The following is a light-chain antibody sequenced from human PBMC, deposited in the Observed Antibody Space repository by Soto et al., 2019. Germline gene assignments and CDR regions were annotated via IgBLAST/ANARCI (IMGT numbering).Light chain of an antibody. CDR1: SSDVGAYNY. CDR2: DVT. Sequence: QSVLTQPASVSGSPGQSITISCTGSSSDVGAYNYVSWYQHHPDKAPKLVIYDVTNRPSGVSNRFSGSKSGNTASLTISGLQAEDEADYYCTSYTTSRTLVFGGGTQLT. CDR3: TSYTTSRTLV. V-gene: IGLV2-14*03. J-gene: IGLJ2*01.